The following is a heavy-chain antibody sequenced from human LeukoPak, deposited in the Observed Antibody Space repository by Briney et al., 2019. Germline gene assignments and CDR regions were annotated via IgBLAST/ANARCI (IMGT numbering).Heavy chain of an antibody. CDR3: ARGHYDFWSGYAPTGWFDP. CDR1: GGSISSGGYS. CDR2: IYHSGGT. D-gene: IGHD3-3*01. V-gene: IGHV4-30-2*01. J-gene: IGHJ5*02. Sequence: SETLSLTCAVSGGSISSGGYSWSWIRQPPGKGLEWVGYIYHSGGTYYNPSLKSRVTISVDRSKNQFSLKLSSVTAADTAVYYCARGHYDFWSGYAPTGWFDPWGQGTLVTVSS.